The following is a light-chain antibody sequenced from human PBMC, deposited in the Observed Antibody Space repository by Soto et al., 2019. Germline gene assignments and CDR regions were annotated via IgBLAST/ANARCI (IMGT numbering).Light chain of an antibody. CDR3: SAGTISATGIV. CDR2: DVT. Sequence: QSALTQPASVSGSPGQSITISCTATSSEVGSSIYVSWYQQHPGKAPKLMIYDVTNRLSGVSDRFSGSKSGDTASLTISGLQADDEADYYCSAGTISATGIVFGTGTKVTVI. J-gene: IGLJ1*01. V-gene: IGLV2-14*03. CDR1: SSEVGSSIY.